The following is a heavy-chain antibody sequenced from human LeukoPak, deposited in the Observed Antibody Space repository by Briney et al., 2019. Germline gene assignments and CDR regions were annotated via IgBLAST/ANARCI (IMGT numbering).Heavy chain of an antibody. D-gene: IGHD3-22*01. V-gene: IGHV1-18*01. CDR1: GYTFTSYG. CDR2: ISAYNGNT. Sequence: GASVKVSCKASGYTFTSYGISWVRQAPGQGLEWMGWISAYNGNTNYAQKLQGRVTMTTDTSTSTAYMELRSLRSDDTAVYYCARDAYYDSSGHYSHTYFDYWGQGTLVTVSS. CDR3: ARDAYYDSSGHYSHTYFDY. J-gene: IGHJ4*02.